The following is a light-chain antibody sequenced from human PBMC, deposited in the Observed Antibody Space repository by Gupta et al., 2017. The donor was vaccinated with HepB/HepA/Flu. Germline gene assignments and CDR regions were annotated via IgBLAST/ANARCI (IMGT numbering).Light chain of an antibody. Sequence: DIVMTQSPDSLSVSLGERATINCKSSQNLLYSSSNKNNLTWYQQKPGQPPKLRIYWASTRNSGVPDRFNGSGSGTDFTLTISSLQAEDVAVYYCQQYYASPWTFGQGTKVEIK. CDR1: QNLLYSSSNKNN. CDR3: QQYYASPWT. J-gene: IGKJ1*01. CDR2: WAS. V-gene: IGKV4-1*01.